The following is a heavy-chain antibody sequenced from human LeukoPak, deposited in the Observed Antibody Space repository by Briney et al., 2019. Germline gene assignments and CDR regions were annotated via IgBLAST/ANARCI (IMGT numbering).Heavy chain of an antibody. CDR1: GWSFSGYY. V-gene: IGHV4-34*01. CDR3: ARGRERQWLVRRYFDY. Sequence: SGTLSLTCVGYGWSFSGYYWSWIRQPPGKGLEWIGEINHSGSTNYNPSLKSRVTISVDTSKNQFSLKLSSVTAADTAVYYCARGRERQWLVRRYFDYWGQGTLVTVSS. D-gene: IGHD6-19*01. J-gene: IGHJ4*02. CDR2: INHSGST.